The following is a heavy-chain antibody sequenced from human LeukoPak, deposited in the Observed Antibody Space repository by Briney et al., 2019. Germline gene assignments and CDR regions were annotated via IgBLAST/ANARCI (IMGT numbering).Heavy chain of an antibody. CDR2: IYYSGST. J-gene: IGHJ3*02. CDR3: ARVGVTMVRGVIIRAIDI. V-gene: IGHV4-31*03. D-gene: IGHD3-10*01. Sequence: PSQTLSLTCTVSGGSISSGGYYWSWIRQHPGKGLEWIGYIYYSGSTYYNPSLKSRVTISVDTSKNQFSLKLSSVTAADTAVYSCARVGVTMVRGVIIRAIDIWGQGTMVTVSS. CDR1: GGSISSGGYY.